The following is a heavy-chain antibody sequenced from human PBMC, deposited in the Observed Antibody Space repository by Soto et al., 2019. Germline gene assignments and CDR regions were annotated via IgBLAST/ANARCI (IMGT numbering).Heavy chain of an antibody. Sequence: SETLSLTCAVYGGSFSGYYWSWIRQPPGKGLEWIGEINHSGSTNYNPSLKSRVTISVDTSKNQFSLKLSSVTAADTAMYYCARGGSGWFRNWFDPWGQGTLVTVSS. J-gene: IGHJ5*02. V-gene: IGHV4-34*01. CDR3: ARGGSGWFRNWFDP. D-gene: IGHD6-19*01. CDR2: INHSGST. CDR1: GGSFSGYY.